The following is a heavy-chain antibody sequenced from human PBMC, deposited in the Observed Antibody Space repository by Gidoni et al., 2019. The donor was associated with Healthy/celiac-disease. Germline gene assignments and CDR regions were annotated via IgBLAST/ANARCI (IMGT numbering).Heavy chain of an antibody. CDR3: AGDIAAAHNPFDY. Sequence: QVQLQQWGAGLLKPTETRSLTCAVYGGSFSGYYWSWIRQPPGKGLEWIGEINHSASTNYNPSLKSRVTISVDTSKNQFSLKLSSVTAADTAVYYCAGDIAAAHNPFDYWGQGTLVTVSS. CDR2: INHSAST. J-gene: IGHJ4*02. V-gene: IGHV4-34*01. D-gene: IGHD6-13*01. CDR1: GGSFSGYY.